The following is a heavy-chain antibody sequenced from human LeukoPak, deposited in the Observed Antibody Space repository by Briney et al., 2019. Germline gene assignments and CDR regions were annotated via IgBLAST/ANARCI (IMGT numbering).Heavy chain of an antibody. D-gene: IGHD4-11*01. V-gene: IGHV3-49*03. CDR2: IRSKAYGGTT. CDR1: GFTFCDYA. J-gene: IGHJ4*02. CDR3: TREVDYRFDY. Sequence: GGSLRLSCTASGFTFCDYAMSWFRQAPGKGLEWVGFIRSKAYGGTTEYAASVKGRFTISRDDSKSIAYLQMNSLKTEDTAVYYCTREVDYRFDYWGQGTLVTVSS.